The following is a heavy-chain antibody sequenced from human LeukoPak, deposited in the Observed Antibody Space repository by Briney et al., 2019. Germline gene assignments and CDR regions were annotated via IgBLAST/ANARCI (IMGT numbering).Heavy chain of an antibody. V-gene: IGHV3-23*01. J-gene: IGHJ3*01. CDR3: VRDRDWGAFDV. Sequence: GGSLRLSCAVSGLNFKFYAMSWVRQAPGKGLEWVSGISGRGDSADYADSVKGRFTISRDNSKSTVYLQMNSLRVEDTAEYYCVRDRDWGAFDVWGQVTMVTVSS. CDR1: GLNFKFYA. CDR2: ISGRGDSA. D-gene: IGHD3/OR15-3a*01.